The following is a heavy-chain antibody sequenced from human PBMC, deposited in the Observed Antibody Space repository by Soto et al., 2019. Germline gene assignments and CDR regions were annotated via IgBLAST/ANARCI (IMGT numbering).Heavy chain of an antibody. J-gene: IGHJ4*02. CDR1: GFTFSTYD. D-gene: IGHD6-25*01. CDR2: ISSDGSNE. Sequence: QVQLVESGGGVVQPGRSLRLSCAASGFTFSTYDMHWVRQAPGKGLEWVAVISSDGSNEYYADSVKGRFTISRDNSKNTLYVQMYSLRAEDTAVYYCAKDLGDSSADDGADYWGQGTLVTVSS. V-gene: IGHV3-30*18. CDR3: AKDLGDSSADDGADY.